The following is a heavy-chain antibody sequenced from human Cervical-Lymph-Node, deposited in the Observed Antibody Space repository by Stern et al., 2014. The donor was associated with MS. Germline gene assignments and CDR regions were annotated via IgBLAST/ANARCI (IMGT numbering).Heavy chain of an antibody. J-gene: IGHJ6*02. CDR2: VIPIFGTA. V-gene: IGHV1-69*01. CDR1: GGTFSSYA. Sequence: VHLVESGAEVKKPGSSVKVSCKASGGTFSSYAISWVRQAPGQGLEWMGGVIPIFGTANYAQKFQGRVTITADESTSTAYMELSSLRSEDTAVYYCARDPSPYYYYYGMDVWGQGTTVTVSS. CDR3: ARDPSPYYYYYGMDV.